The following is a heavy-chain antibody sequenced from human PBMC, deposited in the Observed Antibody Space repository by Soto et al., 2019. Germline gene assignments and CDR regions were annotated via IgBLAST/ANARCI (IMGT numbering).Heavy chain of an antibody. J-gene: IGHJ4*02. CDR2: IYHSGST. V-gene: IGHV4-30-4*01. CDR1: GGSISSGDYY. CDR3: ARAVKFLEWLPVSSYFDY. Sequence: PSETLSLTCTVSGGSISSGDYYWIWIRQPPGKGLEWIGDIYHSGSTYYNPSLKSRVTISVDKSKNQFSLKLSSVTAADTAVYYCARAVKFLEWLPVSSYFDYWGRGTLVTVSS. D-gene: IGHD3-3*01.